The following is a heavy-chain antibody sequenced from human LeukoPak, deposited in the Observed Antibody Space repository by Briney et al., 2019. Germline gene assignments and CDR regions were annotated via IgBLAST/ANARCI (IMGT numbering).Heavy chain of an antibody. V-gene: IGHV4-59*12. CDR1: GGSISSYY. J-gene: IGHJ4*02. Sequence: SETLSLTCTVSGGSISSYYGSWIRQPPGKGLEWIGYIYYSGSTNYNPSLKSRVTISVDTSKNQFSLKLSSVTAADTAVYYCARSPAYSSSWYGAFDYWGQGTLVTVSS. CDR3: ARSPAYSSSWYGAFDY. D-gene: IGHD6-13*01. CDR2: IYYSGST.